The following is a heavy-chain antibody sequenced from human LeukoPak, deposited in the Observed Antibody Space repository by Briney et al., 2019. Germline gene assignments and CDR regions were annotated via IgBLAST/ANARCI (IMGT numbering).Heavy chain of an antibody. Sequence: PGGSLRLSCAASGFTFSTYAMSWVRQAPGKGLEWVSTISSSGGSTYYADSVKGRFTISRDNSKNTLYLQMNGLRADDTAVYYCAKSPLRTRILLDYWGQGTLVTVSS. V-gene: IGHV3-23*01. D-gene: IGHD3-3*01. J-gene: IGHJ4*02. CDR3: AKSPLRTRILLDY. CDR2: ISSSGGST. CDR1: GFTFSTYA.